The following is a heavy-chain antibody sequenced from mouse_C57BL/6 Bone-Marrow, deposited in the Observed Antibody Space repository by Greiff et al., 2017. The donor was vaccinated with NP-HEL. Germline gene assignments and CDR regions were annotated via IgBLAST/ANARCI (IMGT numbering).Heavy chain of an antibody. V-gene: IGHV1-55*01. CDR3: ARSTPWYFDV. D-gene: IGHD1-1*01. CDR2: IYPGSGST. Sequence: QVQLQQPGAELVKPGASVKMSCKASGYTFTSYWITWVKQRPGQGLEWIGDIYPGSGSTNYNEKFKSKAKLTVDTSSSTAYMQLSSLTSEDSAVYYCARSTPWYFDVWGTGTTVTVSS. J-gene: IGHJ1*03. CDR1: GYTFTSYW.